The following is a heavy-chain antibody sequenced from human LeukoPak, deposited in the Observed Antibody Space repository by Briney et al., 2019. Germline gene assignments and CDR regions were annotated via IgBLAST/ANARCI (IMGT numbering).Heavy chain of an antibody. Sequence: SETLSLTCTVSGGSISSSSYYWGWIRPPPGKGPVWIGSIYYSGSTYYNPSIKSRVTISVDTSKNQFSLKLTSVTAADTAVYYCARVDGSCSGGSCPSGKWFDPWGQGTLVTVSS. D-gene: IGHD2-15*01. CDR1: GGSISSSSYY. V-gene: IGHV4-39*07. CDR2: IYYSGST. J-gene: IGHJ5*02. CDR3: ARVDGSCSGGSCPSGKWFDP.